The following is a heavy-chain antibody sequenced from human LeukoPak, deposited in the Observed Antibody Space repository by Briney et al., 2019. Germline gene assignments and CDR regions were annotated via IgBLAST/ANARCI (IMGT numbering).Heavy chain of an antibody. CDR3: ARGPYCSSTSCPGDWFDP. J-gene: IGHJ5*02. V-gene: IGHV4-59*01. CDR1: GGSISSYY. CDR2: IYYSGST. D-gene: IGHD2-2*01. Sequence: SETLSLTCTVSGGSISSYYWSWIRQPPGKGLEWNGYIYYSGSTNYNPSLKSRVTISVDTSKNQFSLKLSSVTAAGTAVYYCARGPYCSSTSCPGDWFDPWGQGTLVTVSS.